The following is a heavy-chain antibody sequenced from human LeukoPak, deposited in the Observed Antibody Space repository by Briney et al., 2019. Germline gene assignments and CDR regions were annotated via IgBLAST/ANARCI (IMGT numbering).Heavy chain of an antibody. J-gene: IGHJ4*02. CDR3: ARVKNYYDSSGYLYYFDY. Sequence: ASVKVSCTASGSTFTGYFIHWVRQAPGQGLEWMGWINPNSGGTNYAQNFQGRVTMTSDTSISTAYMELSRLRSDDTAVYYCARVKNYYDSSGYLYYFDYWGQGTLVTVSS. D-gene: IGHD3-22*01. V-gene: IGHV1-2*02. CDR2: INPNSGGT. CDR1: GSTFTGYF.